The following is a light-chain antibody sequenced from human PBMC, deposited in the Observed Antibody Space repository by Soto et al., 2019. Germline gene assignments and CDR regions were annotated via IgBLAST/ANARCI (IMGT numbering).Light chain of an antibody. J-gene: IGKJ4*01. CDR1: QSLNDN. Sequence: EIVMTQSPATLSVSPGERATLSCRASQSLNDNLAWYQQKPGQAPRLLIYRASTRATGVPGRFSASGSGTEFTLTISSLQSEDFATYHCQQTYSDISFGGGTKVE. CDR3: QQTYSDIS. V-gene: IGKV3-15*01. CDR2: RAS.